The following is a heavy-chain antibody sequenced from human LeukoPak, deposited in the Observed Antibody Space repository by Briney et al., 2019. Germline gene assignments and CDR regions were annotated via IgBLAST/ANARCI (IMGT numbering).Heavy chain of an antibody. CDR3: ARDRGHDYGGNYYFDY. CDR1: GYTFTVYY. Sequence: ASVTVSFTASGYTFTVYYMHWVRQAPGQGLEWMGWINPNSGGTNYAQKFQGRVTMTRDTSISTAYMELSRLRSDDTAVYYCARDRGHDYGGNYYFDYWGQGTLVTVSS. CDR2: INPNSGGT. V-gene: IGHV1-2*02. J-gene: IGHJ4*02. D-gene: IGHD4-23*01.